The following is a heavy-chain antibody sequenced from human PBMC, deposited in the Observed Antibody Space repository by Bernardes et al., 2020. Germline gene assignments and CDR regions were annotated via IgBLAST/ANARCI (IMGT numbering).Heavy chain of an antibody. CDR1: GFTFSKYV. Sequence: GGSLRLSCIASGFTFSKYVMTWARQAPGKGLEWVSGISCGGGSLYYADSAKGRFTVSRDNSRNTLYLQMNSLRVEDTAVYYCVKDIHPNYDYIWGSYRYEPGRVAYWGQGALVTVST. V-gene: IGHV3-23*01. D-gene: IGHD3-16*02. CDR3: VKDIHPNYDYIWGSYRYEPGRVAY. CDR2: ISCGGGSL. J-gene: IGHJ4*02.